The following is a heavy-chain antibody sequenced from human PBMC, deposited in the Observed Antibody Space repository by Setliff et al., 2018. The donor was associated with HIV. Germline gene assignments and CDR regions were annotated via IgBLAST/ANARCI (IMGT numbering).Heavy chain of an antibody. V-gene: IGHV4-59*08. CDR2: IYYSGST. J-gene: IGHJ4*02. CDR3: ARVRGGTSRGFLDF. Sequence: SETLSLTCTVSDASISNYHWSWIRQPPGKGLEWIGYIYYSGSTNYNPSLKSRVTISIDTSTNQFSLKLSSVTAADTAVYYCARVRGGTSRGFLDFWGQGTPVTVSS. CDR1: DASISNYH. D-gene: IGHD3-10*01.